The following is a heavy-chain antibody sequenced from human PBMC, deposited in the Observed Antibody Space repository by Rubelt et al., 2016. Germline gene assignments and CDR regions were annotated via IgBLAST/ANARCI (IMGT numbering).Heavy chain of an antibody. CDR2: IYAGGSI. Sequence: EVQLVESGGGLIQPGGSLRLSCAASELSVSNNYMSWIRQAPGKGLEWVSVIYAGGSIFYADSVKGRFTISRDNSRNTLSLQMDSLRAEDTSVYFCASFRKAVGEAFDIWGRGTLVTVSS. CDR1: ELSVSNNY. J-gene: IGHJ3*02. CDR3: ASFRKAVGEAFDI. V-gene: IGHV3-53*01. D-gene: IGHD1-14*01.